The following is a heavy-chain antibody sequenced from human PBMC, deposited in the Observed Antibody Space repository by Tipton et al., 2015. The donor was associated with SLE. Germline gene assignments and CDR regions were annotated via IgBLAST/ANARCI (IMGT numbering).Heavy chain of an antibody. CDR2: INHSGST. V-gene: IGHV4-38-2*01. J-gene: IGHJ3*02. D-gene: IGHD3-3*01. CDR3: ARHSGDGNYEWYAFDI. Sequence: TLSLTCAVSGYSISSGYYWGWIRQPPGKGLEWIGEINHSGSTNYNPSLKSRVTISVDTSKNQFSLKLSSVTAADTAVYYCARHSGDGNYEWYAFDIWGQGTMVTVSS. CDR1: GYSISSGYY.